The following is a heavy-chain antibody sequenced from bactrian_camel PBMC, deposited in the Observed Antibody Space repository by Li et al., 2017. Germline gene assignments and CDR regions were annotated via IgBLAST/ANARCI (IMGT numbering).Heavy chain of an antibody. CDR1: GFTFSSYW. CDR2: FHNGGGTA. Sequence: QLVESGGGLVQPGGSLRLSCAASGFTFSSYWMYWVRRAPGKGLEWVSTFHNGGGTAGYADSVKGRFTISRDNAKNTVYLQMSSLKPEDTAMYYCAAEAVCWCSGSYCLKRQFGYWGQGTQVTVS. V-gene: IGHV3S25*01. CDR3: AAEAVCWCSGSYCLKRQFGY. J-gene: IGHJ6*01. D-gene: IGHD3*01.